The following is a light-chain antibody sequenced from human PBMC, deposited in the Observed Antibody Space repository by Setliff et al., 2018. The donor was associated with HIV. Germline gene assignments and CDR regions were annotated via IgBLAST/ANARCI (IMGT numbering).Light chain of an antibody. CDR1: ASDVGGYNY. Sequence: QSVLTQPASVPGSPGQSITISCTGSASDVGGYNYVSWYQQQRGKAPKLIIYDVTHRPSGVSHRFSASKSGNTASLTISGLQAEDEADYFCSSYTASSTLYVFGTGTKVTVL. J-gene: IGLJ1*01. V-gene: IGLV2-14*03. CDR2: DVT. CDR3: SSYTASSTLYV.